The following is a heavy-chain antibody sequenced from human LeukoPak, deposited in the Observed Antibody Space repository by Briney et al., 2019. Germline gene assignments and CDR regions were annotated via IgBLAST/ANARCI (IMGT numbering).Heavy chain of an antibody. Sequence: GASVKVSCKASGGTFSSYAISWVRQAPGQGLEWMGRIIPILGIANYAQKFQGRVTITADKSTSTAYMELSSLRSEDTAVYYCARGGAAAGQTGDYWGQGTLVTVSS. D-gene: IGHD6-13*01. CDR1: GGTFSSYA. V-gene: IGHV1-69*04. CDR2: IIPILGIA. J-gene: IGHJ4*02. CDR3: ARGGAAAGQTGDY.